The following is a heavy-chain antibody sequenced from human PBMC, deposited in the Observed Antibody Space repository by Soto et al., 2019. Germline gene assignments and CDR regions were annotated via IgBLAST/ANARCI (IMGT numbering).Heavy chain of an antibody. V-gene: IGHV1-2*02. CDR3: ARDPVVVVPAAIGNGYGSGSFYYYYYYGMDV. CDR1: GYTFTGYY. D-gene: IGHD2-2*02. CDR2: INPNSGGT. J-gene: IGHJ6*02. Sequence: ASVKVSCKASGYTFTGYYMRWVRQAPGQGLEWMGWINPNSGGTNYAQKFQGRVTMTRDTSISTAYMELSRLRSDDTAVYYCARDPVVVVPAAIGNGYGSGSFYYYYYYGMDVWGQGTTVTVSS.